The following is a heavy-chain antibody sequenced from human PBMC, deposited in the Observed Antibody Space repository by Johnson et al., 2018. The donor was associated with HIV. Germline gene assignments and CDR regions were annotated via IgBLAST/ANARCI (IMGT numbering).Heavy chain of an antibody. CDR1: GFTFSSYA. D-gene: IGHD2-2*01. V-gene: IGHV3-30-3*01. CDR2: ISYDGSNK. Sequence: QVQLVESGGGVVQPGRSLRLSCAASGFTFSSYAMHWVRQAPGKGLEWVAVISYDGSNKYYADSVKGRFTISRDNSKNPLYLQMNSPRAEDTAVYYCARGGSSTSLDAFDIWGQGTMVTVSS. J-gene: IGHJ3*02. CDR3: ARGGSSTSLDAFDI.